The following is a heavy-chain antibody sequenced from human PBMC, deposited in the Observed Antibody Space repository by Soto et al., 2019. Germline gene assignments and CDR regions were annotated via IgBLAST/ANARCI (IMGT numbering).Heavy chain of an antibody. D-gene: IGHD4-17*01. J-gene: IGHJ1*01. Sequence: QLQLQESGSGLVKPSQTLSLTCAVSGGSISSGGYSWSWIRQPPGKGLEWIGYIYHSGTTYYNPSLKSRVAISVDRSKNQVSRKLSAVTAADTAGYYCARGDYGDYGRGYFPHGGQGTLVTVSS. CDR3: ARGDYGDYGRGYFPH. CDR1: GGSISSGGYS. V-gene: IGHV4-30-2*01. CDR2: IYHSGTT.